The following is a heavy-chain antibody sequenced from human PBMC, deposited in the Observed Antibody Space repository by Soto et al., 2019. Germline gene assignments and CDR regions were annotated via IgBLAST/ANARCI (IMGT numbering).Heavy chain of an antibody. CDR2: IYYSGAT. CDR1: GDSISTSSYY. D-gene: IGHD2-21*01. V-gene: IGHV4-39*02. J-gene: IGHJ4*02. CDR3: ARDPPLSVLVVVATDYF. Sequence: SETLSLTCAVSGDSISTSSYYWGWIRQPPGKGLEWIARIYYSGATYYNPSLQSRVTISVDTSNNRFSLTLSSLTAADTAVYYCARDPPLSVLVVVATDYFWGQGTLVTVSS.